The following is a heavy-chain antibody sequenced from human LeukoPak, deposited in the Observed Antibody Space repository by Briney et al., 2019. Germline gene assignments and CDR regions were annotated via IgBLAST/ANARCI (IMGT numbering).Heavy chain of an antibody. CDR1: GYTFTSYY. J-gene: IGHJ3*02. CDR2: INPNRGST. CDR3: ARGTRTDAFDI. D-gene: IGHD1-14*01. Sequence: ASVKVSCKASGYTFTSYYMYWVRQAPGQGLEWMGIINPNRGSTSYAQKFQGRVTMTRDMSTSTVYMELSSPRSEDTALYYCARGTRTDAFDIWGQGTMVTVSS. V-gene: IGHV1-46*01.